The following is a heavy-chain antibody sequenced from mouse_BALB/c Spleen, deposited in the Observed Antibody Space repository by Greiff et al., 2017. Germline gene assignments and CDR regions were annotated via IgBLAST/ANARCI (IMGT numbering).Heavy chain of an antibody. Sequence: DVKLVESGGGLVKPGGSLKLSCAASGFTFSDYYMYWVRQTPEKRLEWVATISDGGSYTYYPDSVKGRFTISRDNAKNNLYLQMSSLKSEDTAMYYCARVRYGNYVGAMDYWGQGTSVTVSS. CDR1: GFTFSDYY. V-gene: IGHV5-4*02. J-gene: IGHJ4*01. D-gene: IGHD2-10*02. CDR2: ISDGGSYT. CDR3: ARVRYGNYVGAMDY.